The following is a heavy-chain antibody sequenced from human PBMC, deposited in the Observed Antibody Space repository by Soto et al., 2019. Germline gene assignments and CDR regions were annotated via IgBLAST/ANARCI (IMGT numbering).Heavy chain of an antibody. CDR3: ATQDFRGATGTT. CDR1: GFSFSISA. J-gene: IGHJ4*02. CDR2: ISSGGATT. V-gene: IGHV3-23*01. Sequence: EVQLLESGGGLVQPGGSLRLSCAASGFSFSISAMGWVRQAPGKGLEWLSLISSGGATTYYADSVKGRFTISRDNSKNTLYLQMNSLRAEVTAAYYCATQDFRGATGTTWGQGTLVTVSS. D-gene: IGHD1-1*01.